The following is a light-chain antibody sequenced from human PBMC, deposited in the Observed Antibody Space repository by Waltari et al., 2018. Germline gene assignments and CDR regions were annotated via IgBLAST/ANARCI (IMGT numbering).Light chain of an antibody. J-gene: IGKJ2*01. Sequence: DIVMTQSQDSLAVSLGEGATVNCESSQSVLYSSNNENYLAWYQQKPGQPPKLLISWASIRDSGVPGRFSGSGSGTSFTLTINSLQAEDVATYYCQQYYSSPPTFGQGTKLEIK. V-gene: IGKV4-1*01. CDR1: QSVLYSSNNENY. CDR2: WAS. CDR3: QQYYSSPPT.